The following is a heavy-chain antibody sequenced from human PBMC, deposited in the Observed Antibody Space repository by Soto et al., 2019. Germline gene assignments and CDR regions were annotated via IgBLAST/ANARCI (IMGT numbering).Heavy chain of an antibody. J-gene: IGHJ4*02. CDR1: VVSISSHDW. CDR3: ATRDTSRFY. V-gene: IGHV4-4*02. Sequence: QVQLPESGPGLVQPSGTLSLTCAVSVVSISSHDWWTWVRQPPGKGLEWIVESHQSWNTNYNSSLESRFTISGDKSKNQFSLKLSSVTVADTSVYYCATRDTSRFYWGQGILVTVSS. D-gene: IGHD5-18*01. CDR2: SHQSWNT.